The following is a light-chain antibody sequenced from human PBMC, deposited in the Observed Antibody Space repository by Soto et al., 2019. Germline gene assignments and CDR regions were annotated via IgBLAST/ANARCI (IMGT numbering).Light chain of an antibody. V-gene: IGKV3-15*01. CDR3: QQYNNWPLLT. CDR2: GAS. J-gene: IGKJ4*01. CDR1: QSVSSN. Sequence: EIVMTQSPATLSVSPGERATLSCRASQSVSSNLAWYQQTPGQAPRLLIYGASTRATGIPARFSGSGSGTEFTLTISSLQSEDFAVYYCQQYNNWPLLTFGGGTKVDSK.